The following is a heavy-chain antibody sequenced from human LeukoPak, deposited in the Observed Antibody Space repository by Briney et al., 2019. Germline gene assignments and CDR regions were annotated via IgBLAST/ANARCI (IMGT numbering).Heavy chain of an antibody. CDR2: ISYDGSNK. J-gene: IGHJ4*02. CDR1: GFTFSSYA. V-gene: IGHV3-30-3*01. CDR3: ARDGYDSSGYYFDY. Sequence: LTGGSLRLSCAASGFTFSSYAMHWVRQAPGKGLEWVAVISYDGSNKYYADSVKGRFTISRDNSKNALYLQMNSLRAEDTAVYYCARDGYDSSGYYFDYWGQGTLVTVSS. D-gene: IGHD3-22*01.